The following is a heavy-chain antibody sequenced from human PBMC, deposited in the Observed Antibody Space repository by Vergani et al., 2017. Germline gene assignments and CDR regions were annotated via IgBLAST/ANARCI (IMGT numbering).Heavy chain of an antibody. CDR2: IYTSGST. J-gene: IGHJ4*02. CDR3: ARSRIAAAGSVDY. CDR1: GGSISSYY. V-gene: IGHV4-4*09. D-gene: IGHD6-13*01. Sequence: QVQLQELGPGLVKPSETLSLTCTVSGGSISSYYWSWIRQPPGKGLEWIGYIYTSGSTNYNPSLKSLVTISVDTSKNQFSLKLSSVTAADTAVYYCARSRIAAAGSVDYWGQGTLVTVSS.